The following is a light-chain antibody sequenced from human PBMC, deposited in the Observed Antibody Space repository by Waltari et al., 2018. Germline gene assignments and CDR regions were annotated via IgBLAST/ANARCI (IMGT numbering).Light chain of an antibody. Sequence: QSVLTQPPSATGSPGQSVTISCTGTNSDVGAYNYVSWYQQHPGKVPKLLIYEVTKRPSGGPDRFSCSKSGNTASLTVSGLQADDEADYYCSSYAHNNHFVFGTGTKVTVL. V-gene: IGLV2-8*01. CDR1: NSDVGAYNY. CDR3: SSYAHNNHFV. J-gene: IGLJ1*01. CDR2: EVT.